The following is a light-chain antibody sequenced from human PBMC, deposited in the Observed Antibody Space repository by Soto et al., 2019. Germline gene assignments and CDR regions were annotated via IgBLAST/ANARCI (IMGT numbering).Light chain of an antibody. CDR2: AAS. V-gene: IGKV1-12*01. CDR1: QAVSTW. CDR3: QQANSFPRT. J-gene: IGKJ4*01. Sequence: MHMTKSPSFVSASVGDRVTITCRASQAVSTWLAWYQQKPGDAPKLLIYAASTLQSGVPSRFSGSGSGTDFTLTIRSLQPEDFATYYCQQANSFPRTFGGGTKVDIK.